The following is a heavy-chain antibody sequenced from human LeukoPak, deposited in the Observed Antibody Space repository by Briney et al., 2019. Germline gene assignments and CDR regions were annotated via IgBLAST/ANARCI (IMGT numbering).Heavy chain of an antibody. CDR2: ISGSGGST. V-gene: IGHV3-23*01. CDR3: AKDQNYDILTGYYPPHFVY. CDR1: GFTFSSYA. Sequence: GSLRLSCAASGFTFSSYAMSWVRQAPGKGLEWVSAISGSGGSTYYADSVKGRFTISRDNSKNTLYLQMNSLRAEDTAVYYCAKDQNYDILTGYYPPHFVYWGQGTLVTVSS. D-gene: IGHD3-9*01. J-gene: IGHJ4*02.